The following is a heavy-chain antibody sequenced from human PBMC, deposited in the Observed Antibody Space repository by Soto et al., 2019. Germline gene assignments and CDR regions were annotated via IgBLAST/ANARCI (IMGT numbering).Heavy chain of an antibody. D-gene: IGHD2-2*01. CDR1: GYTFTSYG. J-gene: IGHJ5*02. CDR3: ARAGGYCSSTSCPGGWFDT. Sequence: SSVKVSCKASGYTFTSYGISWVRPAPGQGLEWMGWLSAYNGNTNYAQKLQGRVTMTTDKSTSTAYMELRSLRSDDTAVYYCARAGGYCSSTSCPGGWFDTCGQGTLVTVSS. V-gene: IGHV1-18*04. CDR2: LSAYNGNT.